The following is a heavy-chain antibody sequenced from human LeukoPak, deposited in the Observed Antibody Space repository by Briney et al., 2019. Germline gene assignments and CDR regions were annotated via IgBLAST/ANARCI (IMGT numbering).Heavy chain of an antibody. CDR2: IYTSGST. V-gene: IGHV4-4*07. Sequence: SETLSLTCTVSGGSISSYYWSWIRQPAGKGLEWIGRIYTSGSTNYNPSLKSRVTMSVDTSKNQFSLKLSSVTAADTAVYYCARDAHGCGGDSRCYYYYMDVWGKGTTVTVSS. CDR1: GGSISSYY. J-gene: IGHJ6*03. CDR3: ARDAHGCGGDSRCYYYYMDV. D-gene: IGHD2-21*01.